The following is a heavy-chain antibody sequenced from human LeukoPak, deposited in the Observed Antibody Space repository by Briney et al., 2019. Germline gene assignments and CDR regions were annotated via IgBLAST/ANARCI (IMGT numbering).Heavy chain of an antibody. V-gene: IGHV3-21*01. J-gene: IGHJ6*02. CDR3: ARARYYDFWSGSNQQGGMDV. CDR1: GFTFSSYS. D-gene: IGHD3-3*01. Sequence: GSLRLFCAASGFTFSSYSMNWVRLAPGKGLEWVSSISSSSSYIYYADSVKGRFTISRDNAKNSLYLQMNSLRAEDTAVYYCARARYYDFWSGSNQQGGMDVWGQGTTVTVSS. CDR2: ISSSSSYI.